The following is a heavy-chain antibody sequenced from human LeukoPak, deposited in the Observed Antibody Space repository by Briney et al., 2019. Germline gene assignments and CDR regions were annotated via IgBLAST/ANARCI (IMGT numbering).Heavy chain of an antibody. V-gene: IGHV3-7*01. CDR3: ASDYDSPFDF. CDR1: GFTFSTYW. D-gene: IGHD5-12*01. CDR2: IRQDGSEK. J-gene: IGHJ4*02. Sequence: GGSLRLSCAASGFTFSTYWMSWVRQAPGKGLEWVANIRQDGSEKYYVDSVEGRFTISRDNAKNSLYLQMSSLRAEDTAVHYCASDYDSPFDFWGQGTLVTVSS.